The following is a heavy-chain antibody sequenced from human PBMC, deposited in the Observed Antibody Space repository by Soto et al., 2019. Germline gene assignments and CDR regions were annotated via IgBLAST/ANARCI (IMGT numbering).Heavy chain of an antibody. J-gene: IGHJ4*02. CDR3: AKGGGGSYLYFDY. V-gene: IGHV3-30*18. CDR1: GFTFSTYG. D-gene: IGHD1-26*01. CDR2: ISYDENNK. Sequence: QVQLVESGGGVVQPGRSLRLSCAVSGFTFSTYGMHWVRQAPGKGLDWVAVISYDENNKYYADPVKGRFTISRDKSKNTLYLQMNSLRTEDTAVYYCAKGGGGSYLYFDYWGQGTLVTVSS.